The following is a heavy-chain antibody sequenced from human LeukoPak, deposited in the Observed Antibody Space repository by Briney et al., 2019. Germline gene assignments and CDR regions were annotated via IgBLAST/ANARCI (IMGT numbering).Heavy chain of an antibody. CDR2: IYHSGST. D-gene: IGHD3-22*01. CDR3: ARAPGYYDSSGYYYEGWFDP. V-gene: IGHV4-38-2*01. CDR1: GYSISSGYY. Sequence: PSETLSLTCAVSGYSISSGYYWGWIRQPPGKGLEWIGSIYHSGSTYYNPSLKSRVTISVDTSKNQFSLKLSSVTAADTAVYYCARAPGYYDSSGYYYEGWFDPWGQGTLVTVSS. J-gene: IGHJ5*02.